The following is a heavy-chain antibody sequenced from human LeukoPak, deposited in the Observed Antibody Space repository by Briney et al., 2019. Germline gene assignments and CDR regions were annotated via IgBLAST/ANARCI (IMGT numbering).Heavy chain of an antibody. V-gene: IGHV3-53*01. CDR2: IYSGGST. D-gene: IGHD3-22*01. Sequence: SGGSLRLSCTASGFTLSSYEMSWIRQAPGKGLEWVSVIYSGGSTYYADSVKGRFTISRDNSKNTLYLQMNSLRAEDTAVYYCAGTYYYDKGAFDIWGQGTMVTVSS. CDR3: AGTYYYDKGAFDI. CDR1: GFTLSSYE. J-gene: IGHJ3*02.